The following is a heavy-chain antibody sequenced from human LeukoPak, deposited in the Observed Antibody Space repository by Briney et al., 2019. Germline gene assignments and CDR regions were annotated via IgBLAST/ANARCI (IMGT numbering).Heavy chain of an antibody. Sequence: PSETLSLTCAVYGGSFSGYYWSWIRQPAGKGLERIGRIYTSGSTNYNPSLKSRVTISVDTSKNQFSLKLSSVTAADTAVYYCARGGQWELNLYFDYWGQGTLVTVSS. V-gene: IGHV4-59*10. CDR3: ARGGQWELNLYFDY. CDR1: GGSFSGYY. CDR2: IYTSGST. D-gene: IGHD1-26*01. J-gene: IGHJ4*02.